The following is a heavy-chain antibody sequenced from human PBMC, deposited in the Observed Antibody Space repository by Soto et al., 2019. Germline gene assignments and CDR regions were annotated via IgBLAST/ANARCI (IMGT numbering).Heavy chain of an antibody. D-gene: IGHD4-17*01. CDR3: AFTVTTSAMDV. CDR1: GLIFSTSW. V-gene: IGHV3-7*03. CDR2: IKQDGSEK. J-gene: IGHJ6*02. Sequence: EVQLVESGGGLVQPGGSLRLSCAASGLIFSTSWMSWVRQAPGKGLEWVANIKQDGSEKYYVDSVKGRFTISRDNAKNSLYLQMNSLSADDTAVYYCAFTVTTSAMDVWGQGTTVTVSS.